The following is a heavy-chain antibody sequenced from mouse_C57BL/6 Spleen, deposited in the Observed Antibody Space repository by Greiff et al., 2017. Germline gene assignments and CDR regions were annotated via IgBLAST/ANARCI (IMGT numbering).Heavy chain of an antibody. CDR3: TRRDSNYYYYAMDY. CDR2: IDPETGGT. CDR1: GYTFTDYE. Sequence: QVHVKQSGAELVRPGASVTLSCKASGYTFTDYEMHWVKQTPVHGLEWIGAIDPETGGTAYNQKFKGKAILTADKSSSTAYMELRSLTSEDSAVYYCTRRDSNYYYYAMDYWGQGTSVTVSS. J-gene: IGHJ4*01. V-gene: IGHV1-15*01. D-gene: IGHD2-5*01.